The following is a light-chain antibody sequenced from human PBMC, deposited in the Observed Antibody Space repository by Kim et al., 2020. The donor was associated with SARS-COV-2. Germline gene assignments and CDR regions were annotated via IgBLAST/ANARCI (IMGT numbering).Light chain of an antibody. CDR3: QQYNNRPLT. J-gene: IGKJ1*01. Sequence: EVGMTQSPATLSVSQGERATLSCRASQDIRSNLAWYQQKPGQSPRLLVYGASSRATGLPARFSASGSGTEFTLTISSLQSEDFALYYCQQYNNRPLTFGQGTKVYIK. CDR2: GAS. CDR1: QDIRSN. V-gene: IGKV3-15*01.